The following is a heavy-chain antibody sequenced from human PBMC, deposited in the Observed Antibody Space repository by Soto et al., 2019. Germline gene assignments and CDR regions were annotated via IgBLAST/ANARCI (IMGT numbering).Heavy chain of an antibody. CDR2: INHSGSN. V-gene: IGHV4-34*01. Sequence: QVQLQQWGAGLLKPSETLSLTCAVYGGSFSGYYWSWIRQPPGKGLEWIGEINHSGSNNYNPSLKSRGTKSVDTSKNQVSLKLSSVTAADTAVYYRARGYQLPHGTYMDVWGKGTTVTVSS. CDR1: GGSFSGYY. D-gene: IGHD2-2*01. J-gene: IGHJ6*03. CDR3: ARGYQLPHGTYMDV.